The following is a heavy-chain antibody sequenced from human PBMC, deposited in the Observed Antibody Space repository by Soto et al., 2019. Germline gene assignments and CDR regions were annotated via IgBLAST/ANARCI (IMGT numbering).Heavy chain of an antibody. J-gene: IGHJ4*02. CDR3: ARTHCSSTRCYVGSWDY. D-gene: IGHD2-2*01. CDR2: INPNSGGT. CDR1: GYTFTGYY. V-gene: IGHV1-2*04. Sequence: QVQLVQSGAEVKKPGASVKVSCRASGYTFTGYYMHWVRQAPGQGLEWTGWINPNSGGTNYAQNFQGWVTMTRDTSISTAYMELSRLRSDDTSVYYCARTHCSSTRCYVGSWDYWGQGTLVTVSS.